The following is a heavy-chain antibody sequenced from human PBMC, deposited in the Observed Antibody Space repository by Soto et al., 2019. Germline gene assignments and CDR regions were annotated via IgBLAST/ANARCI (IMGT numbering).Heavy chain of an antibody. CDR2: IYPGDSDT. D-gene: IGHD5-18*01. CDR3: AKGIYSYGYNSFNY. CDR1: GYSFTSHW. J-gene: IGHJ4*02. Sequence: PGESLKISCKGSGYSFTSHWIGWVRQMPGKGLEWMGIIYPGDSDTRYSPSFQGRFTISRDNSKNTLYLQMNSLRAEDTAVYYCAKGIYSYGYNSFNYWSQGTLVTVSS. V-gene: IGHV5-51*01.